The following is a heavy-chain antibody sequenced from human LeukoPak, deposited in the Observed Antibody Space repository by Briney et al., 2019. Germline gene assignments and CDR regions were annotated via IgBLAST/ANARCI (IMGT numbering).Heavy chain of an antibody. J-gene: IGHJ4*02. CDR2: INHSGST. Sequence: PSETLSLTCAVYGGSFSGYYWSWIRQPPGKGLEWIGEINHSGSTNYNPSLKSRVTISVDTSKNQFSLKLSSVTAADTAVYYCASLGLIYYYGSGSDYNWGQGTLVTVSS. V-gene: IGHV4-34*01. CDR1: GGSFSGYY. CDR3: ASLGLIYYYGSGSDYN. D-gene: IGHD3-10*01.